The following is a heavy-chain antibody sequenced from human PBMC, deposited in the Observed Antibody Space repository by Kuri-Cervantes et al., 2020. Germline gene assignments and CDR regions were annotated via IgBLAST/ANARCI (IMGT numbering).Heavy chain of an antibody. CDR3: AREASRSVLGGLDY. V-gene: IGHV3-74*01. D-gene: IGHD5/OR15-5a*01. J-gene: IGHJ4*02. CDR1: GFTFSSYW. Sequence: GGSLRLSCAASGFTFSSYWMHWVRQAPGKGLVWVSRINSDGSSTSYADSVKGRFAISRDNAKNTLYLHMNSLRAEDTAVYFCAREASRSVLGGLDYRGQGTLVTVSS. CDR2: INSDGSST.